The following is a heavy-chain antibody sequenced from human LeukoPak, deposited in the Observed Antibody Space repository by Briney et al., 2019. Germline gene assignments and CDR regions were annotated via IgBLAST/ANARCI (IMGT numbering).Heavy chain of an antibody. Sequence: SETLSLTCTVSGGSISSGSYYWSWIRQPAGKGLEWIGRIYTSGSTNYNPSLKSRVTISVDTSKNQFSLKLSSVTAAGTAVYYCAREEYSGYDYGGDFDYWGQGTLVTVSS. CDR1: GGSISSGSYY. J-gene: IGHJ4*02. CDR3: AREEYSGYDYGGDFDY. V-gene: IGHV4-61*02. D-gene: IGHD5-12*01. CDR2: IYTSGST.